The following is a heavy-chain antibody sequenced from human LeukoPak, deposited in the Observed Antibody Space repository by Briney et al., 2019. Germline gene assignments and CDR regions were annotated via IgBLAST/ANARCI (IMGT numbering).Heavy chain of an antibody. V-gene: IGHV4-39*01. CDR2: TYYRGST. CDR3: ARQPSVRITGTTGGQFDY. CDR1: GGSISSSSYY. J-gene: IGHJ4*02. Sequence: SETLSLPCTVSGGSISSSSYYWGWIRQPPGKGLKWIASTYYRGSTYYNPSLKSRVTISVDTSKNQFSLKLSFVTAADTAVYYCARQPSVRITGTTGGQFDYWGQGTLVTVSS. D-gene: IGHD1-20*01.